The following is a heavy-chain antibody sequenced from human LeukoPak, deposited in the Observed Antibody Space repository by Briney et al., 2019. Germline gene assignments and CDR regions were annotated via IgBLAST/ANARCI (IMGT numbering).Heavy chain of an antibody. CDR1: GYTFTSYD. CDR2: FDPEDGET. J-gene: IGHJ5*02. V-gene: IGHV1-24*01. Sequence: ASVKVSCKASGYTFTSYDINWVRQAPGKGLEWMGGFDPEDGETIYAQKFQGRVTMTEDTSTDTAYMELSSLRSEDTAVYYCATDPGPLIVGATGWFDPWGQGTLVTVSS. CDR3: ATDPGPLIVGATGWFDP. D-gene: IGHD1-26*01.